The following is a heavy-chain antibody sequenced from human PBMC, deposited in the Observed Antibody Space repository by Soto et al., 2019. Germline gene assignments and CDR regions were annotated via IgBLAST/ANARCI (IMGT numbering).Heavy chain of an antibody. Sequence: ASVKVSCKASGYTFTGYYMHWVRQAPGQGLEWMGWINPNSGGTNYAQKLQGWVTMTRDTSISTAYMELSRLRSDDTAVYYCARGYDYVWGSYRYTSWFDPWGQGTLVTVSS. CDR1: GYTFTGYY. CDR3: ARGYDYVWGSYRYTSWFDP. V-gene: IGHV1-2*04. CDR2: INPNSGGT. J-gene: IGHJ5*02. D-gene: IGHD3-16*02.